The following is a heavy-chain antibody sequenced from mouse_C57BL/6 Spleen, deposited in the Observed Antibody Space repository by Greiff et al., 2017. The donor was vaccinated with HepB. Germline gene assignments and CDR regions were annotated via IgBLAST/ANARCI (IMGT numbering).Heavy chain of an antibody. CDR2: IYPGDGDT. D-gene: IGHD3-2*02. CDR3: ARCDSSGFYFDY. CDR1: GYAFSSYW. Sequence: VQVVESGAELVKPGASVKISCKASGYAFSSYWMNWVKQRPGKGLEWIGQIYPGDGDTNYNGKFKGKATLTADKSSSTAYMQLSSLTSEDSAVYFCARCDSSGFYFDYWGQGTTLTVSS. V-gene: IGHV1-80*01. J-gene: IGHJ2*01.